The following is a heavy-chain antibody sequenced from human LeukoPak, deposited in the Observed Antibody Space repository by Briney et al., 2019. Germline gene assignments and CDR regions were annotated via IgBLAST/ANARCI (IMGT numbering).Heavy chain of an antibody. V-gene: IGHV3-23*01. Sequence: GGSLRLFYGVSRFTFNFLDLSWVRQAPGEGLEWGSSLSGRSTGTYYADSVKGRFTISRDNSKNTLYLQMNGLRAEDTAVYYCAKARSRVTTIVVVTHPFDSWGQGTLVTVSS. CDR1: RFTFNFLD. CDR2: LSGRSTGT. CDR3: AKARSRVTTIVVVTHPFDS. D-gene: IGHD3-22*01. J-gene: IGHJ4*02.